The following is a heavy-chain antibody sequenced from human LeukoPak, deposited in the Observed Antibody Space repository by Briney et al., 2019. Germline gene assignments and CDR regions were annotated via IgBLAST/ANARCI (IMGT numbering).Heavy chain of an antibody. Sequence: SETLSLTCSVSGDSISSGGFFWSWIRQPPGKGLEWIGYIFHSGSTSYNPSLQSRVTMSVDRSKNWFSLKLSSVTAADTAVYYCARTPAAMWAPYYFDYWGQGTLVTVSS. J-gene: IGHJ4*02. CDR3: ARTPAAMWAPYYFDY. CDR2: IFHSGST. CDR1: GDSISSGGFF. V-gene: IGHV4-30-2*02. D-gene: IGHD2-2*01.